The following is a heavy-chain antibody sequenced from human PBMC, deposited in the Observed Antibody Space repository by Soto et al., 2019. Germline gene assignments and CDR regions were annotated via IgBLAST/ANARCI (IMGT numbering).Heavy chain of an antibody. CDR1: GYTFTSYD. Sequence: ASVKVSCKASGYTFTSYDINWVRQATGQGLEWMGWMNPNSGNTGYAQKFQGRVTMTRNTSISTAYMELSSLRSEDTAVYYCARGVSWGFWSGYYYYGMDVWGQGTTVTVSS. CDR3: ARGVSWGFWSGYYYYGMDV. CDR2: MNPNSGNT. V-gene: IGHV1-8*01. D-gene: IGHD3-3*01. J-gene: IGHJ6*02.